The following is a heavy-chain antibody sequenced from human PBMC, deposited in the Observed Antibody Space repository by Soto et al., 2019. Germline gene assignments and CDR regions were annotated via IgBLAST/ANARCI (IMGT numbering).Heavy chain of an antibody. Sequence: QVQLVQSGAEEKKPGASVKVSCKPSGYTFTVYSMHWVRQAPGQRLEWMGWINGGNGNTKYSQKFQGRVTITRDTSASTDYMELSSLRSEDTAVYYCARDGDGSSLSFDYWGQGTLVTVSS. CDR2: INGGNGNT. CDR3: ARDGDGSSLSFDY. V-gene: IGHV1-3*05. CDR1: GYTFTVYS. D-gene: IGHD3-22*01. J-gene: IGHJ4*02.